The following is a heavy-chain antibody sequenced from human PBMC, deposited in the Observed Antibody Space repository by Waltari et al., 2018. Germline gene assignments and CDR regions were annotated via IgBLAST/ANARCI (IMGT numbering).Heavy chain of an antibody. J-gene: IGHJ6*03. V-gene: IGHV4-34*01. CDR2: INHSGST. Sequence: QVQLQQWGAGLLKPSETMSLTCAVYGGSFSGYYLSWIRQPPGKGLEWIGEINHSGSTNYNPSLKSRVTISVDTSKNQFSLKLNSVTAADTAVYYCARGSRRYYYMDVWGKGTTVTVSS. CDR3: ARGSRRYYYMDV. CDR1: GGSFSGYY.